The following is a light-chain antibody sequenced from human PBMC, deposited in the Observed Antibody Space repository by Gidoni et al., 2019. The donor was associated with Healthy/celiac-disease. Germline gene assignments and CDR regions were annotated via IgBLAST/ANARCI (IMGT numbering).Light chain of an antibody. CDR2: WAS. Sequence: IVMTQSPHSLAVSLGERATINCKSSQRVLYSSNNKHYLSWYQQKPGQPPKLLLYWASTRESGVPDRFSGSGSGTDFTLTISSLQAEDVGVYYCQQYYSTPYTFGQGTKLEIK. CDR1: QRVLYSSNNKHY. CDR3: QQYYSTPYT. V-gene: IGKV4-1*01. J-gene: IGKJ2*01.